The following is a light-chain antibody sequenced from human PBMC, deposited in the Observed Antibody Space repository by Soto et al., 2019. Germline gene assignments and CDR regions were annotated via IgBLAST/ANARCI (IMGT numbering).Light chain of an antibody. J-gene: IGKJ4*01. CDR2: DAS. CDR1: QSLVSS. V-gene: IGKV3-11*01. Sequence: EILLTQSPATLSLSPGERAALSCRASQSLVSSLTWYQQKPGQAPRLLIYDASNRATGIPARFSGSGSGTDFTLTISSLEPEDFAVYYCHQRSNWPLTFGGGTKVEIK. CDR3: HQRSNWPLT.